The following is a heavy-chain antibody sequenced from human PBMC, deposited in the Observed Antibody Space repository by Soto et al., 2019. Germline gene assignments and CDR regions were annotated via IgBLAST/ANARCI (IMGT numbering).Heavy chain of an antibody. CDR3: TTVSSSWYGGFDY. Sequence: EVQLVESGGGLVKPGGSLRLSCAASGFTFSNAWMSWVRQAPGKGLEWVGRIKSKTDGGTTDYAAPVKGRFTISRDDSKNTLYLQMNSLKTEDTAVYYCTTVSSSWYGGFDYWGQGTLVTVSS. CDR2: IKSKTDGGTT. D-gene: IGHD6-13*01. J-gene: IGHJ4*02. V-gene: IGHV3-15*01. CDR1: GFTFSNAW.